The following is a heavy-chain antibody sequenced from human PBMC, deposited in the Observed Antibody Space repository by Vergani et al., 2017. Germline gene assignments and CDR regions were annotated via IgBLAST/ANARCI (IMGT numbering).Heavy chain of an antibody. Sequence: EVQLVESGGGLVKPGGSLRLSCAASGFTFSSYSMNWVRQAPGKGLEWVSSISSSSSYIYYADSVKGRFTISRDNAKNSLYLQMNSLRAEDTAVYYCARDLDNWNYVAYDYWGQGTLVTVSS. J-gene: IGHJ4*02. CDR2: ISSSSSYI. CDR3: ARDLDNWNYVAYDY. CDR1: GFTFSSYS. V-gene: IGHV3-21*01. D-gene: IGHD1-7*01.